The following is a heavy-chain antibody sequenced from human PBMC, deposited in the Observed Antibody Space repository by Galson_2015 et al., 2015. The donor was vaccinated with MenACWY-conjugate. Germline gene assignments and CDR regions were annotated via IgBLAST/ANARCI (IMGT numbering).Heavy chain of an antibody. CDR3: AKEEGGLGISYRSFFDY. D-gene: IGHD3-10*01. Sequence: SLRLSCAASGFTFSNHGMQWVRQAPGKGLEWVAVISSGGDVKHYADSVKGRFTVSRDNSKSTLYLQMDSLRPEDTAVYYCAKEEGGLGISYRSFFDYWGQGTLVTVSS. J-gene: IGHJ4*02. CDR2: ISSGGDVK. V-gene: IGHV3-30*18. CDR1: GFTFSNHG.